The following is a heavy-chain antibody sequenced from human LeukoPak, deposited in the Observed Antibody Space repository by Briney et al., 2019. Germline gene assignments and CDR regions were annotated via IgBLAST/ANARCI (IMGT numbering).Heavy chain of an antibody. V-gene: IGHV3-7*03. CDR1: GFTFSRYW. D-gene: IGHD3-22*01. J-gene: IGHJ4*02. Sequence: GGSLRLSCVASGFTFSRYWMSWVRQVPRKGLEWMANIKQGGGEIYYVDSVKGRFTISRDNAKNSLYLQMNSLRAEDTAVYYCARDKGDYDTSGSLFVFGGQGTLVTVSS. CDR3: ARDKGDYDTSGSLFVF. CDR2: IKQGGGEI.